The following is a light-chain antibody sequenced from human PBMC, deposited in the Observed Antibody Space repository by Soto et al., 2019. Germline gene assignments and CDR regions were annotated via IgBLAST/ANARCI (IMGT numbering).Light chain of an antibody. CDR3: SSYTSSSTLCV. J-gene: IGLJ1*01. V-gene: IGLV2-14*01. CDR2: DVS. CDR1: SSDVCGYNY. Sequence: QSVLTQPASVSGSPGQSITISCTGTSSDVCGYNYVSWYQQHPGKAPKLMIYDVSNRPSGVSNRFSGSKSGNTASLTISGLQAEDEADYYCSSYTSSSTLCVFGTGTKVTVL.